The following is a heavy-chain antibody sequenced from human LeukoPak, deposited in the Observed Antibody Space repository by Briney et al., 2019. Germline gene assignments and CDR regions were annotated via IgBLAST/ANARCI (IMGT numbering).Heavy chain of an antibody. CDR1: GFTFSSYG. CDR2: IWYDGSNK. J-gene: IGHJ6*04. CDR3: ARARRDIVVVPAGMDV. D-gene: IGHD2-2*01. Sequence: PGRSLRLSCAASGFTFSSYGMHWVRQAPGKGLEWVAVIWYDGSNKYYADSVKGRFTISRGNSKNTLYLQMNSLRAEDTAVYYCARARRDIVVVPAGMDVWGKGTTVTVSS. V-gene: IGHV3-33*01.